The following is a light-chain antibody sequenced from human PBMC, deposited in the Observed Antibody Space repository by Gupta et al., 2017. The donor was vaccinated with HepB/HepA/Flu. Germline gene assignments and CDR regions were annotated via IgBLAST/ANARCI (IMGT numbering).Light chain of an antibody. Sequence: ELVMTQSPATLSVSPGERATLSCRASQSIGSSLAWYQQKPGQAPRLLIYGASTRATGIPARFSGSGSRTEFTLTISSRQSEDFAVYYCQQYTIWPPWTFGQGTKVEI. V-gene: IGKV3-15*01. J-gene: IGKJ1*01. CDR2: GAS. CDR1: QSIGSS. CDR3: QQYTIWPPWT.